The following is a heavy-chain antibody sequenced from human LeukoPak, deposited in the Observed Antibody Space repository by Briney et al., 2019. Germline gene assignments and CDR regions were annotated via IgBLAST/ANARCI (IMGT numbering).Heavy chain of an antibody. CDR1: GFTVSSNY. CDR2: IYSGGST. Sequence: GGSLRLSCTASGFTVSSNYMRWVRQAPGKGLEWVSVIYSGGSTYYADSVKGRFTISRDNSKNTLYLQMNSLRAEDTAVYYCARVGYFWSGYSPYYGMDVWGQGTTVTVSS. D-gene: IGHD3-3*01. CDR3: ARVGYFWSGYSPYYGMDV. J-gene: IGHJ6*02. V-gene: IGHV3-66*01.